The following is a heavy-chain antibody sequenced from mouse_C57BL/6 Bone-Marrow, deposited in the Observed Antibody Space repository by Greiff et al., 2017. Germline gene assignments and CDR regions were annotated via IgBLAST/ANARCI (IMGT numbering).Heavy chain of an antibody. D-gene: IGHD2-5*01. CDR3: ARGISYSNYVDYAMDY. CDR1: GYTFTSYW. Sequence: QVQLQQPGAELVKPGASVKMSCKASGYTFTSYWITWVKQRPGQGLEWIGDIYPGSGSTNYNEKFKSKATLTVDTSSSTAYMQLSSLTSEDSAVYYCARGISYSNYVDYAMDYWGQGTSVTVSS. CDR2: IYPGSGST. J-gene: IGHJ4*01. V-gene: IGHV1-55*01.